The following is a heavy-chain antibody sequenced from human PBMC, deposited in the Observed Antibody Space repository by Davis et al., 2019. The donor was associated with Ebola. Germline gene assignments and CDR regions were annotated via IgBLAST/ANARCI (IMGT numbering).Heavy chain of an antibody. Sequence: PGGSLRLSCAASEFIFSSYTMGWVRQAPGKGLEWVANIKQDGSEKYYVDSVKGRFAISRDNAKNSLYLQMNSLRAEDTAVYYCASGDGRGRSYDMDVWGQGTTVTVSS. D-gene: IGHD3/OR15-3a*01. CDR3: ASGDGRGRSYDMDV. CDR2: IKQDGSEK. V-gene: IGHV3-7*03. CDR1: EFIFSSYT. J-gene: IGHJ6*02.